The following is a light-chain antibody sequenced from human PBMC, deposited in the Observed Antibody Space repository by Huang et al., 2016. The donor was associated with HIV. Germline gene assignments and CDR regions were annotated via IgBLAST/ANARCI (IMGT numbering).Light chain of an antibody. CDR3: HQYNNWLLS. Sequence: EIVMTQSPATLSVSPGQRVTLSCRANRSVSTNLAWYQPRHGQAPRHLIYGSSTRAPGIPARFSGSGSGTDFSLTISSLQSEDFALYYCHQYNNWLLSFGGGTRV. CDR1: RSVSTN. V-gene: IGKV3-15*01. CDR2: GSS. J-gene: IGKJ4*01.